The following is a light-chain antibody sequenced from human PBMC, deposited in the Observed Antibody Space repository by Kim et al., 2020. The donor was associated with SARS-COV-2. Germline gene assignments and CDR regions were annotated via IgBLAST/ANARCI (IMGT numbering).Light chain of an antibody. CDR3: QQRNNWPPAVT. V-gene: IGKV3-11*01. CDR1: QTIGIS. J-gene: IGKJ4*01. CDR2: DAA. Sequence: PGERAILSCRASQTIGISLGWYQHKLGQAPRLLIYDAANRAAGIPDRFSGGGSGTDFTLTISNLEPEDFAIYYCQQRNNWPPAVTFGGGIKVDIK.